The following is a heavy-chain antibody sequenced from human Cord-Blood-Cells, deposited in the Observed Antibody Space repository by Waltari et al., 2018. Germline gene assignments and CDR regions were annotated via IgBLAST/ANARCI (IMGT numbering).Heavy chain of an antibody. D-gene: IGHD6-6*01. J-gene: IGHJ2*01. V-gene: IGHV1-69*01. Sequence: QVQLVQSGAEVKQPGSSVKVFCQASADTFTRSAIRRLRQAPGQGLEWMGGIIPIFGTANYAQKFQGRVTITADESTSTAYMELSSLRSEDTAVYYCAREVRGAARPWWYFDLWGRGTLVTVSS. CDR1: ADTFTRSA. CDR3: AREVRGAARPWWYFDL. CDR2: IIPIFGTA.